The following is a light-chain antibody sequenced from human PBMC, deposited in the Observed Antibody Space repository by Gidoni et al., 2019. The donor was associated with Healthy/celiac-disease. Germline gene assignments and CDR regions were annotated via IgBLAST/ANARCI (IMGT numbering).Light chain of an antibody. CDR2: DAS. CDR3: QQYNNWPPLT. J-gene: IGKJ4*01. V-gene: IGKV3-15*01. Sequence: EIVMTRSPATLSVPPGKRATRSCRASQRVNSNLAWYQQRPGQAPRLLIYDASTRATGIPARFSGNGSGTDFILTISSLQSEDFAVYYCQQYNNWPPLTVGGXTKVEIK. CDR1: QRVNSN.